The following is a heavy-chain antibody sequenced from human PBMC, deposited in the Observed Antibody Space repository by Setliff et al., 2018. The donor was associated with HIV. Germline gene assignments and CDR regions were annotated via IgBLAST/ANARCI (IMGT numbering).Heavy chain of an antibody. CDR2: INHSGST. Sequence: PSETLSLTCAVYGESFSVYYWSWIRQPPGMGLEWIGEINHSGSTNCDPSLKSRVTISVDTSKNQFSLKLSSVTAADTAVYYCAREYCSAGSCYSGRWGQGMLVTVSS. J-gene: IGHJ4*02. V-gene: IGHV4-34*01. CDR3: AREYCSAGSCYSGR. CDR1: GESFSVYY. D-gene: IGHD2-15*01.